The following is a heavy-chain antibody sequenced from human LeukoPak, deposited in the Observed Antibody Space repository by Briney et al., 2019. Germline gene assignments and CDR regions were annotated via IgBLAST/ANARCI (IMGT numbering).Heavy chain of an antibody. CDR1: GGSFSGYY. CDR2: IDHRGST. V-gene: IGHV4-34*01. CDR3: ARGPGGCSYCPAFRN. Sequence: EPLSLTCSVCGGSFSGYYWSGLRKPRERGLEWIGEIDHRGSTNYNPSLKSRVTISVDTSKNKLSLKLSSVSAADTGVYYCARGPGGCSYCPAFRNWGQGTLVAVSS. J-gene: IGHJ4*02. D-gene: IGHD5-18*01.